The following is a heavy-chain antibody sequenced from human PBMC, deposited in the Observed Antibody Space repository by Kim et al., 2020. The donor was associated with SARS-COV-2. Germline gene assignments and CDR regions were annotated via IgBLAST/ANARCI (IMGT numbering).Heavy chain of an antibody. D-gene: IGHD6-19*01. J-gene: IGHJ4*02. V-gene: IGHV4-59*01. Sequence: NPSLKSRVTISVDTSKNQFSRKLSSVTAADTAVYYCARASSGWYPDPFDYWGQGTLVTVSS. CDR3: ARASSGWYPDPFDY.